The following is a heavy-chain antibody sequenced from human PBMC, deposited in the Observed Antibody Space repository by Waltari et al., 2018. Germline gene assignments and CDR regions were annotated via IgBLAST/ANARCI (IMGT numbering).Heavy chain of an antibody. Sequence: QVQLQESGPGLVKPSETLSLTCAVSGYSISSGYYWGWIRQPPGKGLEWIGSIYHSGSTYYNPSLKSRVTISVDTSKNQFSLKLSSVTAADTAVYYCARGSRSGDSSGYYYGYWGQGTLVTVSS. V-gene: IGHV4-38-2*01. J-gene: IGHJ4*02. CDR3: ARGSRSGDSSGYYYGY. CDR2: IYHSGST. D-gene: IGHD3-22*01. CDR1: GYSISSGYY.